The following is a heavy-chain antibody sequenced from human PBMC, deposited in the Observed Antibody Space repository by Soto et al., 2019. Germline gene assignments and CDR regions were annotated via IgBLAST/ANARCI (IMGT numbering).Heavy chain of an antibody. J-gene: IGHJ6*03. Sequence: PSQTLSLTCAISGDSVSGHSAAWNWIRQSPSRGLEWLGRTYYRSKWYNDYAVSVKSRITINPDTSKNQFSLQLNSVTPEDTAVYYCARDCAAGRGAVYYYYMDVWSKGTTDTVSS. CDR3: ARDCAAGRGAVYYYYMDV. V-gene: IGHV6-1*01. CDR1: GDSVSGHSAA. CDR2: TYYRSKWYN. D-gene: IGHD6-13*01.